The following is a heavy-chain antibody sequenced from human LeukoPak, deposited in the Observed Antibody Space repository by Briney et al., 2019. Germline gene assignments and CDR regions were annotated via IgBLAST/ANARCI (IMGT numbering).Heavy chain of an antibody. CDR1: GYSFTSYW. J-gene: IGHJ6*02. Sequence: GESLKISCKGSGYSFTSYWIGCVRQMPGKGLEWMGIIYPGDSDTRYSPSFQGQVTISADKSISTAYLQWSSLKASDTAMYYCATSSYCSSTSCPNYYYYGMDVWGQGTTVTVSS. CDR3: ATSSYCSSTSCPNYYYYGMDV. V-gene: IGHV5-51*01. D-gene: IGHD2-2*01. CDR2: IYPGDSDT.